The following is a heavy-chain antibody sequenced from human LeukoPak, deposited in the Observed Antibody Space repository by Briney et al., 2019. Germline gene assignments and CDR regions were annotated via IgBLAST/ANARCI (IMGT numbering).Heavy chain of an antibody. Sequence: GGSLRLSCAVSGLTFSTYEMDWVRQAPGKGLEWVSYISSSGSTIHYADSVKGRFTISRDNAKNSLYLQMNSLRVEDTAVYYCARQRGSGSPHYYYYGMDVWGQGTTVTVSS. CDR1: GLTFSTYE. J-gene: IGHJ6*02. CDR2: ISSSGSTI. D-gene: IGHD3-10*01. V-gene: IGHV3-48*03. CDR3: ARQRGSGSPHYYYYGMDV.